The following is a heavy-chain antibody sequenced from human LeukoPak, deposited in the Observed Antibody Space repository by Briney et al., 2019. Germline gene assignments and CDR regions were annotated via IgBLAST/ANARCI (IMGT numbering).Heavy chain of an antibody. CDR3: ASSTVGAHDAFDI. Sequence: SETLSLTCTVSGGSISSYYWSWIRQPPGKGLEWIGYIYYSGSTNYNPSLKSRVTISVDTSKNQFSLKLSSVTAADTAVYYCASSTVGAHDAFDIWGQGTMVTVSS. CDR1: GGSISSYY. J-gene: IGHJ3*02. V-gene: IGHV4-59*01. D-gene: IGHD1-26*01. CDR2: IYYSGST.